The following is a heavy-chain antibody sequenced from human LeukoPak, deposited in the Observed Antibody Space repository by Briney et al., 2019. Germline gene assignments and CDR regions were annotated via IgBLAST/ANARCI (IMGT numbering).Heavy chain of an antibody. V-gene: IGHV1-8*01. CDR1: GYTFTSCD. Sequence: ASVKVSCKASGYTFTSCDINWVRQATGQGLEWMGWMNPNSGNTGYGQSFQGRITMTRDISIGTAYMELSNLTSEDTAIYYRTRGSSGRRDNWGQGTLVTVSA. CDR2: MNPNSGNT. D-gene: IGHD6-19*01. J-gene: IGHJ4*02. CDR3: TRGSSGRRDN.